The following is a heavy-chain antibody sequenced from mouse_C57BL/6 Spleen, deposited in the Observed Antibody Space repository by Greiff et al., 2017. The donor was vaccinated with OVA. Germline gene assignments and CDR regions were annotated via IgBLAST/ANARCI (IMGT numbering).Heavy chain of an antibody. V-gene: IGHV5-17*01. Sequence: EVMLVESGGGLVKPGGSLKLSCAASGFTFSDYGMHWVRQAPEKGLEWVAYISSGSSTIYYADTVKGRFTISRDNAKNTLFLQMTSLRSEDTAMYYCARPAVATGDFDVWGTGTTVTVSS. CDR3: ARPAVATGDFDV. J-gene: IGHJ1*03. D-gene: IGHD1-1*01. CDR1: GFTFSDYG. CDR2: ISSGSSTI.